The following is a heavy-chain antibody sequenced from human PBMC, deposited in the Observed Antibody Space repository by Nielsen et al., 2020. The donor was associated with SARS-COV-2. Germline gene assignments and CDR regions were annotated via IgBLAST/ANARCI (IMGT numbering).Heavy chain of an antibody. Sequence: GGSLRLSCAASGFTFSSYAMHWVRQAPGKGLEWVAVISYDGGNKYYADSVKGRFTISRDNSKNTLYLQMNSLRAEDTAVYYCARDPEYVDTAMGFDYWGQGTLVIVSS. J-gene: IGHJ4*02. CDR1: GFTFSSYA. CDR3: ARDPEYVDTAMGFDY. V-gene: IGHV3-30-3*01. D-gene: IGHD5-18*01. CDR2: ISYDGGNK.